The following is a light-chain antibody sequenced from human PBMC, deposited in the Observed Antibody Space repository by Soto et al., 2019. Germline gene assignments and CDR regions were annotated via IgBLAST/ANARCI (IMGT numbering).Light chain of an antibody. V-gene: IGKV3-15*01. J-gene: IGKJ2*01. Sequence: EMVMTQSPATLPVSPGERATLSCRASQNLSRNLAWYQQQPGQAPRLLIFYASTRATGIPARFSGSGSRTDFPLTISSLQSDEFAVYYCQQYDKWPQTFRQGTKREIK. CDR3: QQYDKWPQT. CDR1: QNLSRN. CDR2: YAS.